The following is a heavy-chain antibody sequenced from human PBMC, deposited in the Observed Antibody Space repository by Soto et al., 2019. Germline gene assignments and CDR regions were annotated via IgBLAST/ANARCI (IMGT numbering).Heavy chain of an antibody. J-gene: IGHJ4*02. CDR3: ASTWSGYYYFDS. CDR1: GFTFSNYG. CDR2: ISYDGNNR. Sequence: GGSLRLSCAASGFTFSNYGMHWVRQAPGKGLEWVAVISYDGNNRYYGDSVKGRFTISRDNSKNTVYLQMNSLRVEDTAVYYCASTWSGYYYFDSWGQGTVVTVSS. D-gene: IGHD3-3*01. V-gene: IGHV3-30*03.